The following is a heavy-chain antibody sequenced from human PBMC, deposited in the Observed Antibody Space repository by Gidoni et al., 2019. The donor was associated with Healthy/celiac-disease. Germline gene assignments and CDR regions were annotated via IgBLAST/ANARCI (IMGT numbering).Heavy chain of an antibody. V-gene: IGHV3-33*01. D-gene: IGHD3-22*01. CDR3: AREAGYDSSGYYPFDY. CDR1: GFTFSSYG. J-gene: IGHJ4*02. Sequence: QVQLVESGGGVVQPGRSLRLSCAASGFTFSSYGMHWVRQAPGKGLEWVAVIWYDGSNKYYADSVKGRFTISRDNSKNTLYLQMNSLRAEDTAVYYCAREAGYDSSGYYPFDYWGQGTLVTVSS. CDR2: IWYDGSNK.